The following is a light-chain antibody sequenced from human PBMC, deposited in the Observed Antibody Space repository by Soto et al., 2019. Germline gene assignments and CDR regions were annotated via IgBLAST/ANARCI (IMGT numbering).Light chain of an antibody. Sequence: DIQLTQSPSAMSASVGDRVTITCRASQGIGTLLTWFQQKPGRVPKRLIYGTANLQNVLPTRFSGTGSGTEFTLTISSLQPEDFATYYCLQHAGYPFTSGGGTKVEIK. CDR1: QGIGTL. CDR2: GTA. J-gene: IGKJ4*01. CDR3: LQHAGYPFT. V-gene: IGKV1-17*03.